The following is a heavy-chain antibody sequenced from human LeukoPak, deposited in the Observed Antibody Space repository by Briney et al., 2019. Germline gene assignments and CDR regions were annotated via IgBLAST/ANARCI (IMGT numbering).Heavy chain of an antibody. CDR2: ISYTGSA. Sequence: PSETLSLTCTVSGGSISSGDYYWSWIRQPPGKGLEWIGYISYTGSAYYNPSLKSRITISVDTSKNQFSLKLSSVTAADTAVYYCARDHSGYGRFDYWGQGTLVTVSP. D-gene: IGHD5-12*01. V-gene: IGHV4-30-4*01. J-gene: IGHJ4*02. CDR1: GGSISSGDYY. CDR3: ARDHSGYGRFDY.